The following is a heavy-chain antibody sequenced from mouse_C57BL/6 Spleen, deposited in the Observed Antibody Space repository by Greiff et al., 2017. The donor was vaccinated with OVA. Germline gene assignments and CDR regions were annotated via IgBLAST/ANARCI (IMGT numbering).Heavy chain of an antibody. V-gene: IGHV1-81*01. CDR1: GYTFTSYG. Sequence: QVQLKESGAELARPGASVKLSCKASGYTFTSYGISWVKQRTGQGLEWIGEIYPRSGNTYYNEKFKGKATLTADKSSSTAYMELRSLTSEDSAVYFCAREGDSSGWSFAYWGQGTLVTVSA. CDR2: IYPRSGNT. CDR3: AREGDSSGWSFAY. D-gene: IGHD3-2*02. J-gene: IGHJ3*01.